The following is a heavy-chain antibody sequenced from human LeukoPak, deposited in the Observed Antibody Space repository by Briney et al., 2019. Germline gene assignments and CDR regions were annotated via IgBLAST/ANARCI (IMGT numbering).Heavy chain of an antibody. CDR1: GFTFSSYD. Sequence: PGGSLRLSCAASGFTFSSYDMNWVRQAPGKGLEWVSAISDSGGRTYYADSVQGRFTISRDNSKNTLYLQMNSLRAEDTAVYYCAKGVNDILTGYPYGAFDIWGQGTMVAVSS. V-gene: IGHV3-23*01. CDR2: ISDSGGRT. D-gene: IGHD3-9*01. CDR3: AKGVNDILTGYPYGAFDI. J-gene: IGHJ3*02.